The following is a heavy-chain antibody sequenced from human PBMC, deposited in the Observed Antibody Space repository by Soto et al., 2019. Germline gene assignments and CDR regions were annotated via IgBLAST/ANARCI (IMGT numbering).Heavy chain of an antibody. J-gene: IGHJ5*02. D-gene: IGHD1-26*01. Sequence: QVHRRESGPGLVKPSENLSLTCTVSGGSITSSSYYWGWIRQPPGKGLEWIGSIYYSGSTYYNPSLKSRVTISVDTSKNQFSLKLSSVTAADTAVYYCATQEVGGSYVYTFDPWGQGTLVTVSS. CDR2: IYYSGST. V-gene: IGHV4-39*01. CDR1: GGSITSSSYY. CDR3: ATQEVGGSYVYTFDP.